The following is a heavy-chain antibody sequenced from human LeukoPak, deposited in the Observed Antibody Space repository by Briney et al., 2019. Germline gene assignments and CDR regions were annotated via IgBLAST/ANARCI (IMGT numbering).Heavy chain of an antibody. Sequence: GRSLRLSCAASKFTFSDYSMNWVRQAPGRGLEWVSYINSGATTMYYADSVKGRFTISRDNSKNTLTLQMNSLRAEDTAVYYCARARPFGGYFDLWGQGTLVTVSS. D-gene: IGHD4-23*01. CDR1: KFTFSDYS. J-gene: IGHJ4*02. CDR2: INSGATTM. V-gene: IGHV3-48*01. CDR3: ARARPFGGYFDL.